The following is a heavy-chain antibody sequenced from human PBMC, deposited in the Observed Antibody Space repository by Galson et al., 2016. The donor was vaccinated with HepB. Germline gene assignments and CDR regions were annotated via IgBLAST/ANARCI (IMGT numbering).Heavy chain of an antibody. D-gene: IGHD3-22*01. CDR3: ARVDEGYYYLIDY. V-gene: IGHV3-48*02. CDR2: IGSRSSPI. Sequence: SLRLSCATSGFTFKNYVMSWVRQAPGKGLEWVSYIGSRSSPIHYADSVKGRFTISRDNAKNSLYLQMNSLRDEDTAVYYCARVDEGYYYLIDYWGQGTLVTVAS. CDR1: GFTFKNYV. J-gene: IGHJ4*02.